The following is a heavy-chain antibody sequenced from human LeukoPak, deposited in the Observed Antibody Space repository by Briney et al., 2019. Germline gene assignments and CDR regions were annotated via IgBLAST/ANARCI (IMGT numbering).Heavy chain of an antibody. CDR3: ARALYYYDSSGYYTLFDY. V-gene: IGHV1-2*02. Sequence: ASVKVSCKASGYTFTYYYVHWMRQAPGQGLEWMGWLNPTTGGTNYAQKLQGRVTMTTDTSTSTAYMELRSLRSDDTAVYYCARALYYYDSSGYYTLFDYWGQGTLVTVSS. D-gene: IGHD3-22*01. J-gene: IGHJ4*02. CDR2: LNPTTGGT. CDR1: GYTFTYYY.